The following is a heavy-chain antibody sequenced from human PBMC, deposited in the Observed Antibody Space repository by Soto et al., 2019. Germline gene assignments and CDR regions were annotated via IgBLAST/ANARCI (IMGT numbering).Heavy chain of an antibody. D-gene: IGHD2-2*01. CDR3: ARDPSEGRVGNWFES. CDR2: ISSSTSYV. V-gene: IGHV3-21*06. J-gene: IGHJ5*01. Sequence: PGVSLRLSWAASGFTFSRYGMNWLRQAPGKGLEWVASISSSTSYVYYADSVKGRFTTSRDNAKSILYLEMYALRTEDTAVYYCARDPSEGRVGNWFESWGQGTLVTVSS. CDR1: GFTFSRYG.